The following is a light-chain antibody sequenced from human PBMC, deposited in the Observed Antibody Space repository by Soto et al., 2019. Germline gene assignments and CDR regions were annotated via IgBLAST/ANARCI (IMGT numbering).Light chain of an antibody. V-gene: IGKV3-20*01. CDR3: QQYGSSHLS. CDR2: GAS. CDR1: QSVSSGK. J-gene: IGKJ4*01. Sequence: EIGVSQWVRAVSLYTGERATLSCRASQSVSSGKLAWYQQKPGQAPRLLIFGASGRATGIPDRFRGSGSGTDFSLTISRLEPEDSAVYYCQQYGSSHLSVGGGTKVEIK.